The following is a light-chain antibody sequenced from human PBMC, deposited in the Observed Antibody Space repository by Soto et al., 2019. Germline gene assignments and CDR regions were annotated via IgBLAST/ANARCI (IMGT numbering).Light chain of an antibody. CDR1: QSVSSN. CDR3: HQRKSWPRT. V-gene: IGKV3-11*01. Sequence: IVLTQSPATLSVSPGERATLSCRASQSVSSNLAWHQQRPGQAPRLLIYDTSNRATGIPARFSGSGSGTDFTLTISRLEPEDFAVYYCHQRKSWPRTFGQGTKVDIK. CDR2: DTS. J-gene: IGKJ1*01.